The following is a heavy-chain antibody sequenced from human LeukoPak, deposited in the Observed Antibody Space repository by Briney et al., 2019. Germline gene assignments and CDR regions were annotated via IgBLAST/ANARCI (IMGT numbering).Heavy chain of an antibody. V-gene: IGHV4-59*01. CDR2: IYYSGST. J-gene: IGHJ6*03. D-gene: IGHD2-21*01. Sequence: SETLSLTCTVSGGSLNSYYWIWIRQPPGEGLEWIGYIYYSGSTNYNPSLKSRVTISVDTSKNQFSLKLSSVTAADTAVYYCARGLWFDGMDVWGKGTTVTVSS. CDR1: GGSLNSYY. CDR3: ARGLWFDGMDV.